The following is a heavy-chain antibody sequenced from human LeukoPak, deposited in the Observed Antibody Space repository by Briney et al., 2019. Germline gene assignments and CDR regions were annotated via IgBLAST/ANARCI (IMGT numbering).Heavy chain of an antibody. CDR1: GFTFSSYA. CDR2: ISSSGSTI. D-gene: IGHD6-19*01. Sequence: GRSLRLSCVASGFTFSSYAMNWVRQAPGKGLEWVSYISSSGSTIYYADSVKGRFTISRDNAKNSLYLQMNSLRSEDTAVYYCARETPDSSGWDWGQGTLVTVSS. V-gene: IGHV3-48*04. CDR3: ARETPDSSGWD. J-gene: IGHJ4*02.